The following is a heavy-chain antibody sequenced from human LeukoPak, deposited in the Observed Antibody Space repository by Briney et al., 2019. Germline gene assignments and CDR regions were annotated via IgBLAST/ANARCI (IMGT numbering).Heavy chain of an antibody. CDR1: GFSVSTNY. J-gene: IGHJ2*01. CDR3: ARVGDHFHWYLDL. Sequence: PGGSLRLSCAASGFSVSTNYMNWVRQAPGKGLEWVSILYSGSSTYYADSVEGRFIVSRDSSKNTLSLQTNDLRAEDTAVYYCARVGDHFHWYLDLWGRGTLVTVSS. CDR2: LYSGSST. D-gene: IGHD3-3*02. V-gene: IGHV3-53*01.